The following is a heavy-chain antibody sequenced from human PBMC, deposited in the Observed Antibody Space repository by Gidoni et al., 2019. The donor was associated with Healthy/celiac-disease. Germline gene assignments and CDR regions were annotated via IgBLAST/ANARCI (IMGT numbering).Heavy chain of an antibody. CDR1: GFTFSSYG. Sequence: QVQLVESGGGVVQPGRSLRLSCAASGFTFSSYGMHWVRQAPGKGLEWVAVISYDGSNKYYADSVKGRFTISRDNSKNTLYLQMNSLRAEDTAVYYCAKPGGYSSGWIPFDYWGQGTLVTVSS. V-gene: IGHV3-30*18. D-gene: IGHD6-19*01. CDR2: ISYDGSNK. J-gene: IGHJ4*02. CDR3: AKPGGYSSGWIPFDY.